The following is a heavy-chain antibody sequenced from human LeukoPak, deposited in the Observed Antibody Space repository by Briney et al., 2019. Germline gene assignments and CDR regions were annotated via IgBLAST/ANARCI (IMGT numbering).Heavy chain of an antibody. V-gene: IGHV3-30*04. J-gene: IGHJ4*02. CDR1: GFSFSSYT. Sequence: GGSLRLSCAASGFSFSSYTMHWVRQAPGKGLEWVAVMSYDGSNKYYTDSVKGRFTISRDNSKNTLYLQMNSLRAEDTAVYYCARDQRIFGVLTQFDYWGQGTLVTVSS. CDR2: MSYDGSNK. CDR3: ARDQRIFGVLTQFDY. D-gene: IGHD3-3*01.